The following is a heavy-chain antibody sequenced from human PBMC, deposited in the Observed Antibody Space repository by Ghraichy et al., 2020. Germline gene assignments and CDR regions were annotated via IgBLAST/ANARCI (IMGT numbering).Heavy chain of an antibody. Sequence: SETLSLTCTVSGGSISSYYWSWIRQPPGKGLEWIGYIYYSGSTNYNPSLKSRVTISVDTSKNQFSLKLSSVTAADTAVYYCASADSSGYYGMDVWGQGTTVTVSS. CDR2: IYYSGST. CDR1: GGSISSYY. V-gene: IGHV4-59*01. D-gene: IGHD3-22*01. CDR3: ASADSSGYYGMDV. J-gene: IGHJ6*02.